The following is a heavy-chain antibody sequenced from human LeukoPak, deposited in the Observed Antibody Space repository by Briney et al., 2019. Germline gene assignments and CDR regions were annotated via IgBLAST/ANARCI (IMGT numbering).Heavy chain of an antibody. CDR2: INPNSGDT. V-gene: IGHV1-2*02. Sequence: ASVKVSCTASGYTFTGYYMHWVRQAPGQGLEWMGWINPNSGDTNYEQKFQGRVTMTRDTSISTAYMELSRLRSDDTAVYYCARDERYDSSGYPFDYWGQGTVVTVSS. J-gene: IGHJ4*02. CDR1: GYTFTGYY. D-gene: IGHD3-22*01. CDR3: ARDERYDSSGYPFDY.